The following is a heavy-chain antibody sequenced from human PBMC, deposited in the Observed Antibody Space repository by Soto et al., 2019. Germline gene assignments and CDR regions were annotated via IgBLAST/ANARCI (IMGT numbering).Heavy chain of an antibody. CDR1: GGSISSSSYY. Sequence: QLQLQESGPGLVKPSETLSLTCTVSGGSISSSSYYWGWIRQPPGKGLEWIGSIYYSGSTYYNPSLKSRVTISVDTSTNQFSLKLSSVTAADTAVYYCARHELEGLDWFDPWGQGTLVTVSS. D-gene: IGHD1-7*01. CDR3: ARHELEGLDWFDP. V-gene: IGHV4-39*01. CDR2: IYYSGST. J-gene: IGHJ5*02.